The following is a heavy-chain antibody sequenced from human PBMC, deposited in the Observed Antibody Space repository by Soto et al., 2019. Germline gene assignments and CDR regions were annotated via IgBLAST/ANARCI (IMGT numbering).Heavy chain of an antibody. J-gene: IGHJ4*02. Sequence: SDTLSLTCTVSGGSISGYYWSWIRQPPGKGLEWIGFIYYSGTTNYNPSLKSRVTISVDTSKNQFSLKLSSVTSADTAVYYCAREGGGYCSGGSCQVDYWGQGTLVTVS. CDR1: GGSISGYY. V-gene: IGHV4-59*01. CDR2: IYYSGTT. D-gene: IGHD2-15*01. CDR3: AREGGGYCSGGSCQVDY.